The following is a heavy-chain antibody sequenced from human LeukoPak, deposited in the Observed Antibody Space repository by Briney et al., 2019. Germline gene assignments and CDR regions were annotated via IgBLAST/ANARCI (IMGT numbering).Heavy chain of an antibody. V-gene: IGHV1-2*02. D-gene: IGHD2-2*01. Sequence: ASVKVSCKASGYTFTGYYMHWVRQAPGQGLEWMGWINPNSGGTNYAQKFQGRATMTRDTSISTAYMELSRLRSDDTAVYYCARVLWGTSQTRIKNAFDIWGQGTMVTVSS. J-gene: IGHJ3*02. CDR2: INPNSGGT. CDR3: ARVLWGTSQTRIKNAFDI. CDR1: GYTFTGYY.